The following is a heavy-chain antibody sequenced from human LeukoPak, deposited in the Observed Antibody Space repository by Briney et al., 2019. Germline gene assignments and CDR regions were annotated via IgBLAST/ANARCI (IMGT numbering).Heavy chain of an antibody. Sequence: GTSLRLPCAASGFTFISYAIHWVRQAPGKGLEWVGNIKGDGSEKYYVDSVKGRFTISRDNAKNSLYLQMNSLRAEDTAVYYCARDFRFLEDYWGQGTLVTVSS. CDR1: GFTFISYA. J-gene: IGHJ4*02. V-gene: IGHV3-7*01. D-gene: IGHD3-3*01. CDR3: ARDFRFLEDY. CDR2: IKGDGSEK.